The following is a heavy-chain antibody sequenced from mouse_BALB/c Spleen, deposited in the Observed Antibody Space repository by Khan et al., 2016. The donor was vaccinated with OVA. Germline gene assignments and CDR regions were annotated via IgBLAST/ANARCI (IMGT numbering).Heavy chain of an antibody. J-gene: IGHJ3*01. Sequence: VQLQQSGPELMKPGTSVNISCKASGYSFTSYYIHWVKQCHGKSLEWLGYIDPFTGGTDYNQQFKGTATLSVDKSSSTAYMHPSSMTSEDSAVYYCVRGTIAYWGQWTLVTVSA. V-gene: IGHV1S135*01. CDR2: IDPFTGGT. CDR3: VRGTIAY. D-gene: IGHD2-13*01. CDR1: GYSFTSYY.